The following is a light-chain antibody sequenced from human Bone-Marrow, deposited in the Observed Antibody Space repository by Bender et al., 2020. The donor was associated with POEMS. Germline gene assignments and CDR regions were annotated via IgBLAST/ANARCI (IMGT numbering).Light chain of an antibody. CDR1: NSNIGTNA. V-gene: IGLV1-44*01. Sequence: QSVLTQPPSASGTPGQRVTISCPGSNSNIGTNAVNWYQQFPGTAPKLLISSDNQRPSGVPARFYAFKSGTSASMAISWLQSGDEADYYCAAWDAGLGGGVFGGGAKLTVL. CDR2: SDN. CDR3: AAWDAGLGGGV. J-gene: IGLJ3*02.